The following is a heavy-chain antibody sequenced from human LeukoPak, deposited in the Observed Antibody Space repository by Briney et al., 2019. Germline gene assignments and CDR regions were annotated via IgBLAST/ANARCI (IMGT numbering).Heavy chain of an antibody. CDR1: GFIFSSYW. Sequence: GGSLRLSCAGSGFIFSSYWMSWVRQAPGKGLEWVANIKQDGSEKFYVDSVKGRFIISRDNAKNSLYLQMNSLRAEDTAVYYCARDLPDYWGQGTLVTVSS. CDR3: ARDLPDY. V-gene: IGHV3-7*01. CDR2: IKQDGSEK. J-gene: IGHJ4*02.